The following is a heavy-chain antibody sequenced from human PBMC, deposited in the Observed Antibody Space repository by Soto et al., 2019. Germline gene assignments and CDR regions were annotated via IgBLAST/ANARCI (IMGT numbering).Heavy chain of an antibody. J-gene: IGHJ3*02. CDR3: AKDGQVVVMKWMAFDI. D-gene: IGHD3-22*01. CDR1: GFTFSSYA. CDR2: ISGSGGST. Sequence: GGSLRLSCAASGFTFSSYAMSWVRQAPGKGLEWVSAISGSGGSTYYADSVKGRFTISRDNSKNTLYLQMNSLRAEDTAVYYCAKDGQVVVMKWMAFDIWGQGTMVTVSS. V-gene: IGHV3-23*01.